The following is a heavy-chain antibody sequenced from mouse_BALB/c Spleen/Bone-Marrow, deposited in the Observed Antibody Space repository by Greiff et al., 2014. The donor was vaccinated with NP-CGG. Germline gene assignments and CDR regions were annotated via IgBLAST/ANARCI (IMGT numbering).Heavy chain of an antibody. J-gene: IGHJ4*01. CDR3: ARGGYYYGPYYYAMDY. V-gene: IGHV1-7*01. D-gene: IGHD1-1*01. CDR1: GYTFTSYW. Sequence: VQLQQSGAELAKPGASVKMSCKASGYTFTSYWMHWVKQRPGQGLEWIGYISPSSGYTDYNQKFKDKATLTADKSPSTAYMQLSSLTSEDSAVYYCARGGYYYGPYYYAMDYWGQGTSVTVSS. CDR2: ISPSSGYT.